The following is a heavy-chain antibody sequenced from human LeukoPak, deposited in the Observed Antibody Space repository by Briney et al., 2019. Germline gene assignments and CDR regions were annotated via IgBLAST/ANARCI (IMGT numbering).Heavy chain of an antibody. CDR2: IYPSGGGT. V-gene: IGHV1-46*01. CDR3: ARAYSGYSIDL. D-gene: IGHD3-22*01. Sequence: ASVKVSCKPSAYTFSTYYIHWVRQAPGHGLVWMGIIYPSGGGTSYAQKFQGRVTMTRDTSTSTLYMELSSLTSEDTAVYYCARAYSGYSIDLWGQGTLVTVSS. CDR1: AYTFSTYY. J-gene: IGHJ5*02.